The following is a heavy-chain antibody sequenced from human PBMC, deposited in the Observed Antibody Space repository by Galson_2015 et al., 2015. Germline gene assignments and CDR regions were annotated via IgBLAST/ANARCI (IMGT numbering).Heavy chain of an antibody. D-gene: IGHD1-26*01. CDR1: GFRFSSYA. CDR2: ITGGDGST. Sequence: SLRLSCAASGFRFSSYAMNWVRQAPGKGLEWVSVITGGDGSTYYANSVKGRFTISRDNSKNTLYLQINSLSAEDTAVYYCAKGGWEVDNWFDPWGQGTTVTVSS. J-gene: IGHJ5*01. CDR3: AKGGWEVDNWFDP. V-gene: IGHV3-23*01.